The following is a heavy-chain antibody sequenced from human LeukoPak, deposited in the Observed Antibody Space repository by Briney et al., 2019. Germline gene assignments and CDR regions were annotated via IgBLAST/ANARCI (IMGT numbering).Heavy chain of an antibody. CDR2: IYYSGST. CDR3: GRSFGAYYYDSSGPSDAFDI. CDR1: GGSISSYY. V-gene: IGHV4-59*08. J-gene: IGHJ3*02. Sequence: SETLSLTCTVSGGSISSYYWSWIRQPPGKGLEWIGYIYYSGSTNYNPSLKSRVTISVDTSKNQFSLKLSSVTAADTAVYYCGRSFGAYYYDSSGPSDAFDIWGQGTMVTVSS. D-gene: IGHD3-22*01.